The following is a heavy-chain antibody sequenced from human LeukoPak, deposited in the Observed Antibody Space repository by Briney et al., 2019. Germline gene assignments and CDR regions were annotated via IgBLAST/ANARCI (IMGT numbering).Heavy chain of an antibody. V-gene: IGHV3-7*01. CDR2: IKQDGREK. CDR1: GFPLSSYW. CDR3: AREGVEVTIFGVVIMGFDY. D-gene: IGHD3-3*01. Sequence: GGSLSLSCAASGFPLSSYWMSGVGQAPGRGRAGVANIKQDGREKYYVDSLKGRFTLSRDDAKNSLYRQMNSLRADDTAVYYCAREGVEVTIFGVVIMGFDYWGQGTLVTVSS. J-gene: IGHJ4*02.